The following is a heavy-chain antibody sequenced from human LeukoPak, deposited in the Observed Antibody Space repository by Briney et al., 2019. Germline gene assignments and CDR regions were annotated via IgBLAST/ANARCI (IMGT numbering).Heavy chain of an antibody. CDR1: GFTFSSYA. V-gene: IGHV3-23*01. CDR3: AKGDIVVVPAAMPSDY. Sequence: PGGSLRLSCAASGFTFSSYAMSWVRQAPGKGLEWVSAISGSGGSTYYADSVKGRFTISRDNSKNTLYLQMNSLRAEDTAVYYCAKGDIVVVPAAMPSDYWGQGTLVTVSS. J-gene: IGHJ4*02. CDR2: ISGSGGST. D-gene: IGHD2-2*01.